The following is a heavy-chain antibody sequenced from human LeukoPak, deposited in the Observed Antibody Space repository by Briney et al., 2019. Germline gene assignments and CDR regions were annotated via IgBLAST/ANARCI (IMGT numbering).Heavy chain of an antibody. CDR2: INHSGST. Sequence: SETLSLTCTVSGGSISSSSYYWGWIRQPPGKGLEWIGEINHSGSTNYNPSLKSRVTISVDTSKNQFSLKLSSVTAADTAVYYCASLYSNYGYYYYYYGMDVWGQGTTVTVSS. D-gene: IGHD4-11*01. CDR1: GGSISSSSYY. CDR3: ASLYSNYGYYYYYYGMDV. J-gene: IGHJ6*02. V-gene: IGHV4-39*07.